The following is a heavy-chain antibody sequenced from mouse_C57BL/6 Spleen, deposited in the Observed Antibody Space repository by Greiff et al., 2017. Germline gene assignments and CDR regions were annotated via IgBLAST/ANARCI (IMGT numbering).Heavy chain of an antibody. Sequence: QVQLQQPGAELVMPGASVKLSCKASGYTFTSYWMHWVKQRPGQGLEWIGEIDPSDSYTNYNQKFKGKSTLTVDKSSSTAYMQLSSLTSEDSAVYYCARILIYYYGSSPYYYAMDYWGQGTSVTVSS. CDR2: IDPSDSYT. CDR3: ARILIYYYGSSPYYYAMDY. J-gene: IGHJ4*01. CDR1: GYTFTSYW. D-gene: IGHD1-1*01. V-gene: IGHV1-69*01.